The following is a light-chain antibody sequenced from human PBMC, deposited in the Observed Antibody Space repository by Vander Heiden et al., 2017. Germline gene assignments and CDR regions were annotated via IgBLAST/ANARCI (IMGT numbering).Light chain of an antibody. CDR2: AAS. V-gene: IGKV1-8*01. CDR3: RQYYSYPLT. Sequence: AIRMTQSPSSFSASTGDSVTITCRARQSISSYLSWYQQQPGKAPKLLIYAASTLQSGVPSRFSGSGSGTDFTLTISCLQSEDFATYYCRQYYSYPLTFGGGTKVEIK. CDR1: QSISSY. J-gene: IGKJ4*01.